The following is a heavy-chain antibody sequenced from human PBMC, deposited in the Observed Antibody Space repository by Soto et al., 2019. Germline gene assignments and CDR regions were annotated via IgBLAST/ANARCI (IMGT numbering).Heavy chain of an antibody. CDR3: AKGDNREPKTGYDFDT. J-gene: IGHJ4*02. CDR2: TYFRSKWYN. Sequence: HTLSHTCSISGDSVSSNTASWNCIRHSPSRGLEWLGRTYFRSKWYNDYAVSLKSRIIINPDTSNNQISLQLNSLTPEDTAVYVCAKGDNREPKTGYDFDTWGQG. D-gene: IGHD5-12*01. V-gene: IGHV6-1*01. CDR1: GDSVSSNTAS.